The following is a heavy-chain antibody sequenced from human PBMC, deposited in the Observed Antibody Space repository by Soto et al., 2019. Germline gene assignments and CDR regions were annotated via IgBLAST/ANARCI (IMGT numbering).Heavy chain of an antibody. CDR3: ARDYYGMDV. Sequence: SETLSLTCTVSGGSISSGGYSWTWIRQSPGKGLEWIGYTYQSGSAYYNPSLKGRVTISVDRSKNQFSLNLTSVTAADTAVYYCARDYYGMDVWGQGTTVTVS. CDR1: GGSISSGGYS. J-gene: IGHJ6*02. V-gene: IGHV4-30-2*06. CDR2: TYQSGSA.